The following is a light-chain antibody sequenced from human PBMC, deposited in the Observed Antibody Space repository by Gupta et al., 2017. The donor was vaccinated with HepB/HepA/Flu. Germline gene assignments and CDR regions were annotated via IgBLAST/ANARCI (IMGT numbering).Light chain of an antibody. CDR1: QTVINY. V-gene: IGKV3-11*01. Sequence: DIVLTQSTATLSLSPGERATPSCSASQTVINYLAWYQQKPGQAPRLLLYDASKRATGIPARFSGSGSGVVFTLTISTREPEDFAVYYCQQRSSWPSLTFGGGTKVEIK. CDR3: QQRSSWPSLT. CDR2: DAS. J-gene: IGKJ4*01.